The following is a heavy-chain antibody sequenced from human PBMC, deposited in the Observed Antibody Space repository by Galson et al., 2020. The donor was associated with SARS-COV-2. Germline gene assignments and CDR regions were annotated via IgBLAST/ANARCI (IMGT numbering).Heavy chain of an antibody. CDR3: ARLGVVVVPSAISGGYGMDV. Sequence: SETLSLTCAVSGGSISNNNYYWAWIRQPPGTGLEWIGNVFHSGSTYYNPSLKSRVTISVDTSKNQFSLNLIYVTAADTAVYYCARLGVVVVPSAISGGYGMDVWGQGTTVAVSS. D-gene: IGHD2-2*01. CDR2: VFHSGST. J-gene: IGHJ6*02. CDR1: GGSISNNNYY. V-gene: IGHV4-39*01.